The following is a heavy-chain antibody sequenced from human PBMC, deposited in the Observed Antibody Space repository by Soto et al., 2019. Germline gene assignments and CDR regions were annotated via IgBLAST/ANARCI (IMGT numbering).Heavy chain of an antibody. CDR2: IYETGDT. Sequence: GGSLRLSCAASGFSISRNYMSWVRQAPGKGLQWVSLIYETGDTYYADSVKGRFTISRDNSKNILYLQMFSLRAEDTAVYYCARAPSHRDLPMAFDYWGQGALVTVSS. V-gene: IGHV3-66*01. J-gene: IGHJ4*02. CDR1: GFSISRNY. CDR3: ARAPSHRDLPMAFDY. D-gene: IGHD3-3*01.